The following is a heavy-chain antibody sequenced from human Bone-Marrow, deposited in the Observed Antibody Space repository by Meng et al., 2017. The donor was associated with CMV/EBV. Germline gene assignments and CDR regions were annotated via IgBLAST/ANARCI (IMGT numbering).Heavy chain of an antibody. Sequence: SVKVSCKASGGTFSSYAISWVRQAPGQGLEWMGGIIPIFGTANYAQKFQGRVTITTDESTSTAYMELSSLRSEDTAVYYCASGYSSSEGFDPWGQGTLGTVSS. CDR2: IIPIFGTA. D-gene: IGHD6-13*01. CDR3: ASGYSSSEGFDP. V-gene: IGHV1-69*05. CDR1: GGTFSSYA. J-gene: IGHJ5*02.